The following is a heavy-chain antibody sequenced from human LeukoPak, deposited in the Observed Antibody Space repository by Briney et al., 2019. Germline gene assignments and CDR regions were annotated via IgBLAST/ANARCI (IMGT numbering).Heavy chain of an antibody. CDR3: ARTPPGPDYRC. CDR2: IYRGGST. V-gene: IGHV4-39*07. CDR1: GGSIRTSNYY. Sequence: SETLSLTCTVSGGSIRTSNYYWGWIRQPPGKGLELIGNIYRGGSTYYTPSLRSRVTMSVDTSKNQFSLKLNSVTAADTAVYYCARTPPGPDYRCWGQGILVTVSS. J-gene: IGHJ4*02. D-gene: IGHD1-14*01.